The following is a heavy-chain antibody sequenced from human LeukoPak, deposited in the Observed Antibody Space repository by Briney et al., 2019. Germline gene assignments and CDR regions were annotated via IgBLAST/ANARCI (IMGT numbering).Heavy chain of an antibody. CDR3: AREGGFYRPLDY. D-gene: IGHD6-25*01. CDR2: VHLDGRT. V-gene: IGHV4-4*02. CDR1: GGSVSSTNW. J-gene: IGHJ4*02. Sequence: SETLSLTCGVSGGSVSSTNWWTWIRQPPGKGLEWIGEVHLDGRTNFNPSLKSRLTMPVDLSENHVSLKLTSVTAADTAVYYCAREGGFYRPLDYSGQGTLVTVSS.